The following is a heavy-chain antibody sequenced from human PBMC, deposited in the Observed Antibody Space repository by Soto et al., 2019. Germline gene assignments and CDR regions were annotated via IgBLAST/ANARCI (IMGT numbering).Heavy chain of an antibody. J-gene: IGHJ6*02. CDR1: GGSISSSNW. CDR3: ARDLRYCSSTSCYRTRPDYYGMDV. Sequence: TSETLSLTCAVSGGSISSSNWWSWVRQPPGKGLEWIGEIYHSGSTNYNPSLKSRVTISVDKSKDQFSLKLSSVTAADTAVYYCARDLRYCSSTSCYRTRPDYYGMDVWGQGTTVTVSS. CDR2: IYHSGST. D-gene: IGHD2-2*01. V-gene: IGHV4-4*02.